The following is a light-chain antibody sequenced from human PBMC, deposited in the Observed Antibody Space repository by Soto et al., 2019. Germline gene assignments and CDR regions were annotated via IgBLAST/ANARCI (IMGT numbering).Light chain of an antibody. Sequence: QAVVTQEPSLTVSPGGTVTLTCGSSTGAVTSGLHPYWFQQKPGQDPRTLIYDTNNKHSWTPDRFSVSLLGGKAALTLSGAQSEDEAESYGFLSYGGVVVFGGGTKFTVL. J-gene: IGLJ2*01. V-gene: IGLV7-46*01. CDR2: DTN. CDR3: FLSYGGVVV. CDR1: TGAVTSGLH.